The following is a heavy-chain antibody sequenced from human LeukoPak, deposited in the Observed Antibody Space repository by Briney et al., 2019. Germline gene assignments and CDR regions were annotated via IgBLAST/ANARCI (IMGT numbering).Heavy chain of an antibody. Sequence: AGGSLRLSCAASGFTFSSYSMNWVRQAPGRGLEWVSSISSSSSDIYYADSVKGRFTISRDNARNSLYLQMNSLRAEDTAVYYCAREGGDWNDFDYWGQGTLVTVSS. D-gene: IGHD2-21*02. CDR3: AREGGDWNDFDY. V-gene: IGHV3-21*01. CDR2: ISSSSSDI. CDR1: GFTFSSYS. J-gene: IGHJ4*02.